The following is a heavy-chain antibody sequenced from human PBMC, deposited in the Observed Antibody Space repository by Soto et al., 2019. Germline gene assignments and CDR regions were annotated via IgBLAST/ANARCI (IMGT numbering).Heavy chain of an antibody. D-gene: IGHD6-13*01. CDR2: ISYDGSNK. Sequence: PGGSLRLSCAASGFTFSRYVMHWVRQAPGKGLEWVAVISYDGSNKYYADSVKGRFTISRDNSKNTLYLQMNSLRAEDTAVYYCARDRQYSSSFMDAWGQGTTVTVSS. CDR3: ARDRQYSSSFMDA. J-gene: IGHJ6*02. CDR1: GFTFSRYV. V-gene: IGHV3-30-3*01.